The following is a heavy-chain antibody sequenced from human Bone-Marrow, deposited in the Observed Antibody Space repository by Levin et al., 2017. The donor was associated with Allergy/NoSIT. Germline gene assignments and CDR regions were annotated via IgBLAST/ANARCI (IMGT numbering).Heavy chain of an antibody. J-gene: IGHJ4*02. CDR2: IYYSGST. Sequence: SSETLSLTCTVSGGSISSSSYYWGWIRQPPGKGLEWIGSIYYSGSTYYNPSLKSRVTISVDTSKNQFSLKLSSVTAADTAVYYCARHDDQLLNFDYWGQGTLVTVSS. D-gene: IGHD2-2*01. CDR1: GGSISSSSYY. CDR3: ARHDDQLLNFDY. V-gene: IGHV4-39*01.